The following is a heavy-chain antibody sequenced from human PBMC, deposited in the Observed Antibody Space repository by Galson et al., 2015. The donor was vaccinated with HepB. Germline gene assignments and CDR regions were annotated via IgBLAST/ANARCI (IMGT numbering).Heavy chain of an antibody. J-gene: IGHJ6*02. CDR1: GFTFRSHW. D-gene: IGHD2-2*01. CDR3: GRGIEVVPDASGMDV. V-gene: IGHV3-74*01. CDR2: IHRDGSST. Sequence: LRLSCAATGFTFRSHWMHWVRQTPGKGLVWVARIHRDGSSTNYADSVKGRFTISRDNAKNTVYLQMSSLGAEDTAVYYCGRGIEVVPDASGMDVWGQGTTVTVSS.